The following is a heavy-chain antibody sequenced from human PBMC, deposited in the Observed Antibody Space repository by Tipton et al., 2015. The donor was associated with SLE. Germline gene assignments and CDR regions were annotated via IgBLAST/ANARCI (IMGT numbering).Heavy chain of an antibody. CDR3: AREPVYYYYYMDV. Sequence: TLSLTCTVSDVSISSLTYYWGWIRQPPGKGLQWIGNVYYTGKTYYNPSLKSRVTISVDTAKNQFSLKLTSLTAADTAVYYCAREPVYYYYYMDVWGKGTTVTVSS. CDR1: DVSISSLTYY. J-gene: IGHJ6*03. CDR2: VYYTGKT. V-gene: IGHV4-39*02.